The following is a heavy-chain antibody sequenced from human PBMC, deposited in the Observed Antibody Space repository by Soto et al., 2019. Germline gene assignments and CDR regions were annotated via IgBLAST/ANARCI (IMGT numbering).Heavy chain of an antibody. CDR1: GGSISGSYYY. J-gene: IGHJ4*02. V-gene: IGHV4-39*01. Sequence: SETLSLTCAVSGGSISGSYYYCGWLRQSPGKGPEWIGGVFYTGFTSYNPSLESRVSVSVDTSKNQFSLKVSGVSAADTAVYYCATSQKGYNWNYFDHWGQGALVTVSS. D-gene: IGHD1-20*01. CDR3: ATSQKGYNWNYFDH. CDR2: VFYTGFT.